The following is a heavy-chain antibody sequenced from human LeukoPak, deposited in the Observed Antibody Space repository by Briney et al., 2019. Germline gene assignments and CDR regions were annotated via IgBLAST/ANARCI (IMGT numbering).Heavy chain of an antibody. V-gene: IGHV4-59*01. CDR3: ARVLLGYCSSTSCTPLYYFDY. CDR1: GGSISSYY. D-gene: IGHD2-2*01. CDR2: IYYSGST. Sequence: SETLSLTCTVSGGSISSYYWSWIRQPPGTGLEWIGYIYYSGSTNYNPSLKSRVTISVDTSKNQFSLKLSSVTAADTAVYYCARVLLGYCSSTSCTPLYYFDYWGQGTLVTVSS. J-gene: IGHJ4*02.